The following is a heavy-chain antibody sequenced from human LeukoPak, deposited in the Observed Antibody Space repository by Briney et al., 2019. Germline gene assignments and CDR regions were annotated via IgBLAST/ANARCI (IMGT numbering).Heavy chain of an antibody. J-gene: IGHJ4*02. CDR3: AKCGNSGCHLIDY. V-gene: IGHV3-23*01. Sequence: GGSLRLSCAASGFTFSTYAMGWVRQAPGKGLEWASAISGRTGGTYYADSVKGRFTISRDNSKSTLYLQMDSLRAEDTAVYYCAKCGNSGCHLIDYWGQGTLVTVSS. CDR2: ISGRTGGT. CDR1: GFTFSTYA. D-gene: IGHD5-12*01.